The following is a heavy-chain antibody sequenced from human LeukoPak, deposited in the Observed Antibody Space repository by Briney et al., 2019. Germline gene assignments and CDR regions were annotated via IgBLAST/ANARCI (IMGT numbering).Heavy chain of an antibody. J-gene: IGHJ4*02. Sequence: PSETLSLTCTVSGGSISSSSYYWGWIRQPPGKGLEWIGSIYYSGSTYYNPSLKSRVTISVDTSKNQFSLKLSSVTAADTAVYYCAKDPLAYCGGDCYSPFDYWGQGTLVTVSS. CDR1: GGSISSSSYY. V-gene: IGHV4-39*07. D-gene: IGHD2-21*02. CDR3: AKDPLAYCGGDCYSPFDY. CDR2: IYYSGST.